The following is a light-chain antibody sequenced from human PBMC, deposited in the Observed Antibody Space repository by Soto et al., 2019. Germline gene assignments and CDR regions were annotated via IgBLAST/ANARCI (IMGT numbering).Light chain of an antibody. Sequence: DIQMTQSPSTLSASVGDRVTITCRASQTISNWLAWYQQKPGKAPTLLIYDASTLERGVPSRFSGTGSGTEFTLSIDSLQPDDFATYYCQQYHTSSITCGQGTRLEIK. V-gene: IGKV1-5*01. CDR3: QQYHTSSIT. CDR2: DAS. J-gene: IGKJ5*01. CDR1: QTISNW.